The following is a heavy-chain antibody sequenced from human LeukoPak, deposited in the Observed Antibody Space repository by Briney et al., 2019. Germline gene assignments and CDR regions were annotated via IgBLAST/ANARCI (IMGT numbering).Heavy chain of an antibody. D-gene: IGHD5-18*01. CDR1: GGSISTSSNYY. CDR2: IYYSGST. J-gene: IGHJ4*02. CDR3: ARGYSYGPYYFDY. V-gene: IGHV4-39*01. Sequence: SETLSLSCTVSGGSISTSSNYYWAWIRQPPGKALEWIGSIYYSGSTYYNPSLKSRVTISVDTSKNQFSLKLSSVTAADTAVYYCARGYSYGPYYFDYWGQGTLVTVSS.